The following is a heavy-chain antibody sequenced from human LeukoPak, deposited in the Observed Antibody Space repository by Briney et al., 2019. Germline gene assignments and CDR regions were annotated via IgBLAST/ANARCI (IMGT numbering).Heavy chain of an antibody. D-gene: IGHD5-18*01. CDR2: ISAYNGNT. Sequence: ASVKVSCKASGYTFTSYGISWVRQAPGQGLKWMGWISAYNGNTNYAQKLQGRVTMTTDTSTSTAYMELRSLRSDDTAVYYCARIQETSPDTAMGQPTYYFDYWGQGTLVTVSS. CDR3: ARIQETSPDTAMGQPTYYFDY. CDR1: GYTFTSYG. J-gene: IGHJ4*02. V-gene: IGHV1-18*01.